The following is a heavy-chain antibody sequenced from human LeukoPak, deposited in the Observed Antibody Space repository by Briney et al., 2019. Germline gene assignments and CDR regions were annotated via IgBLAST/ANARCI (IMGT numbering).Heavy chain of an antibody. CDR3: ARDGASSSWYGIWFDP. Sequence: ASAKVSCKASGYTFTSYYMHWVRRAPGQGLEWMGIINPSGGSTSYAQKFQGRVTMTRDMSTSTVYMELSSLRSEDTAVYYCARDGASSSWYGIWFDPWGQGTLVTVSS. D-gene: IGHD6-13*01. J-gene: IGHJ5*02. V-gene: IGHV1-46*01. CDR2: INPSGGST. CDR1: GYTFTSYY.